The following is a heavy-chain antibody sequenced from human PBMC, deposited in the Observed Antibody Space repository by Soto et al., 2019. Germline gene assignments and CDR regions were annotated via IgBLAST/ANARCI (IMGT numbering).Heavy chain of an antibody. Sequence: GGSLRLSCAASGFSFSSYAMHWVRQAPGKGLEWVASISYGGTNKYYADSVKGRFTISRDNSENTLYLQMNSLRPEDTAVFYCAKEFQWELHAFDIWGQGTMVTVSS. J-gene: IGHJ3*02. D-gene: IGHD1-26*01. V-gene: IGHV3-30-3*01. CDR3: AKEFQWELHAFDI. CDR2: ISYGGTNK. CDR1: GFSFSSYA.